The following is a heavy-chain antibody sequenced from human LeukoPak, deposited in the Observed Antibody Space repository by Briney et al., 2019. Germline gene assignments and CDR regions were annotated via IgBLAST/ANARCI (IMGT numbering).Heavy chain of an antibody. D-gene: IGHD1-26*01. CDR1: GYTFNNYG. CDR2: ISVYNGQT. V-gene: IGHV1-18*01. Sequence: GASVKVSCKASGYTFNNYGINWVRQAPGQGLEWMGWISVYNGQTNYAHKFQGRVTMTTDTSTGTVYMELRSLRSDDTAVYYCARDSGWELQHFYFDHWGQGTLVTVSA. J-gene: IGHJ4*02. CDR3: ARDSGWELQHFYFDH.